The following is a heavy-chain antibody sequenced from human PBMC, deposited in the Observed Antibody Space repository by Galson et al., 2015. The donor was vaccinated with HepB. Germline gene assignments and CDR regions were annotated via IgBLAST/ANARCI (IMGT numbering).Heavy chain of an antibody. CDR2: IYWDDDK. CDR1: GFSLSTSGVG. J-gene: IGHJ5*02. Sequence: PALVKPTQTLTLTCTFSGFSLSTSGVGVGWIRQPPGKALEWLALIYWDDDKRYSPSLKSRLTITKDTSKNQVVLTMTNMDPVDTATYHCAHRVIWSPYSWYMDWFDPWGQGILVTVSS. D-gene: IGHD6-13*01. V-gene: IGHV2-5*02. CDR3: AHRVIWSPYSWYMDWFDP.